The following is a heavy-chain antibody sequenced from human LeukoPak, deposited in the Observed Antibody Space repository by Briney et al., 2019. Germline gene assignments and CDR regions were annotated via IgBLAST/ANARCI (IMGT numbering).Heavy chain of an antibody. D-gene: IGHD6-19*01. J-gene: IGHJ4*02. CDR3: ARGQQWLEAFDY. CDR2: ISYDGSNK. V-gene: IGHV3-30*03. CDR1: GFTFSSYW. Sequence: GGSLRLSCAASGFTFSSYWMSWVRQAPGKGLEWVAVISYDGSNKYYADSVKGRFTISRDNSKNTLYLQMNSLRSDDTAVYYCARGQQWLEAFDYWGLGTLVTVSS.